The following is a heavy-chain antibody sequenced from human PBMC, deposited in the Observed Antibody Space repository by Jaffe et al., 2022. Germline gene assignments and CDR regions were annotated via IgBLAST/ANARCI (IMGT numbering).Heavy chain of an antibody. V-gene: IGHV3-7*01. Sequence: EVQLVESGGDLVQPGGSLRLSCAASGFTFSSYWMNWVRQAPGKGLEWVANIKQGGSEKYYVDSVKGRFTISRDDAKNSLYLQMNSLRAEDTAVYYCTRGTITPPGTDYWGQGTLVTVSS. CDR3: TRGTITPPGTDY. J-gene: IGHJ4*02. CDR2: IKQGGSEK. D-gene: IGHD6-13*01. CDR1: GFTFSSYW.